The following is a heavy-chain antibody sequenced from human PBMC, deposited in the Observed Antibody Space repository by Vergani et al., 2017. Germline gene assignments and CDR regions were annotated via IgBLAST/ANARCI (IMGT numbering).Heavy chain of an antibody. CDR2: IYYSGST. J-gene: IGHJ2*01. CDR1: GGSISRGDYY. V-gene: IGHV4-30-4*08. D-gene: IGHD5-18*01. CDR3: ARGKGVVQLWYPSWYFDL. Sequence: QVQLQESGPGLVKPSQTLSLTCTVSGGSISRGDYYWSWIRQPPGKGLEWIGYIYYSGSTYYNPSLKSRVTISVDTSKNQFSLKLSSVTAADTAVYYCARGKGVVQLWYPSWYFDLWGRGTLVTVSS.